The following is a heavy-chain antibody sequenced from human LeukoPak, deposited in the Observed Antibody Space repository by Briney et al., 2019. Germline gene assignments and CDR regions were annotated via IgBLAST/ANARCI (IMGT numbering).Heavy chain of an antibody. V-gene: IGHV4-39*07. D-gene: IGHD3-16*01. CDR2: IYYSGST. Sequence: SETLSLTCTVSGGSISSSSDYWGWIRQPPGKGLEWIGSIYYSGSTYYNPSLKSRVTISVDKSKNQFSLKLNSMTAADTAVYYCAREETSTVWDWGQGTLVTVSS. CDR1: GGSISSSSDY. J-gene: IGHJ4*02. CDR3: AREETSTVWD.